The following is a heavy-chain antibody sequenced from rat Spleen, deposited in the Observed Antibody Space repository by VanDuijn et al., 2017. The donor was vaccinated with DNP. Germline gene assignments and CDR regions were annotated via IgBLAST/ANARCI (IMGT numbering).Heavy chain of an antibody. V-gene: IGHV2-15*01. D-gene: IGHD1-2*01. Sequence: QVQLKESGPGLVQPSETLSLTCTVSGFSLTSYSVSWVRQPPGKGLEWVGVIWSGGNTDYNSTLKSRLSISRDTSKSQVFLKVNSLQTEDTAIYFCTRDYYSSSFVYWGQGTLVTVSS. CDR3: TRDYYSSSFVY. CDR2: IWSGGNT. J-gene: IGHJ3*01. CDR1: GFSLTSYS.